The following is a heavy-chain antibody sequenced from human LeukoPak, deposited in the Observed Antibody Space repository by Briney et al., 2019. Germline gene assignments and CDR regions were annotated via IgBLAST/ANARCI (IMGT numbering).Heavy chain of an antibody. J-gene: IGHJ4*02. V-gene: IGHV4-30-4*01. Sequence: SETLSHTCTVSGGSPSSGDSYWRWIRQPPREGLEWIGFIDYSGSTYYNRSVDTRVTISVDRSKNHFSLKLSSVTAADTAVYHCARDRGYYSDYWGQGTLVTVSS. CDR3: ARDRGYYSDY. CDR2: IDYSGST. D-gene: IGHD3-22*01. CDR1: GGSPSSGDSY.